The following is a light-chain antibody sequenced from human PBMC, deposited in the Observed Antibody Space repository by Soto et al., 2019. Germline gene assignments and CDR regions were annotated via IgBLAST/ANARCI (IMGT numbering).Light chain of an antibody. Sequence: DIQMTQSPSSVSASVGDRVTITCRATHGISSWLAWYQLKPWKAPKLLIYAASSLQSGLPSMFSGSGSGTYFTLTISSLHPEDFSTYYCHQANSFRLTFGPGTKVFIK. CDR2: AAS. V-gene: IGKV1-12*01. CDR3: HQANSFRLT. CDR1: HGISSW. J-gene: IGKJ3*01.